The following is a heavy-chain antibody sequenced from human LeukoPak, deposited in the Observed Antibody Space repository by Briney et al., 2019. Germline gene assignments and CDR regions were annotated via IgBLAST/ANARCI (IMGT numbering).Heavy chain of an antibody. J-gene: IGHJ4*02. Sequence: SGTLSLTCAVYGESFSGYYWSWIRQPPGKGLEWIGEINHSGSTNYNPSLKSRVTISVDTSKNQFSLKLSSVTAAGTAVYYCARGSPGIAVAPARWGQGTLVTVSS. CDR2: INHSGST. D-gene: IGHD6-19*01. CDR3: ARGSPGIAVAPAR. V-gene: IGHV4-34*01. CDR1: GESFSGYY.